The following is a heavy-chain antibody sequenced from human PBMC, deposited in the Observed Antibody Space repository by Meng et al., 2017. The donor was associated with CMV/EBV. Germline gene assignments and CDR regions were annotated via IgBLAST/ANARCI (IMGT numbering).Heavy chain of an antibody. CDR2: ISGSGGST. Sequence: GGSLRLSCAASGFTFSSYAMSWVRQAPGKGLEWVSAISGSGGSTYYADSVKGRFTISRDNSKNTLYLQMNSLRAEDTAVYYCVKDGGSGSYYKSSDSFYYYYGMDVWGQGTTVTVSS. J-gene: IGHJ6*02. CDR1: GFTFSSYA. V-gene: IGHV3-23*01. D-gene: IGHD3-10*01. CDR3: VKDGGSGSYYKSSDSFYYYYGMDV.